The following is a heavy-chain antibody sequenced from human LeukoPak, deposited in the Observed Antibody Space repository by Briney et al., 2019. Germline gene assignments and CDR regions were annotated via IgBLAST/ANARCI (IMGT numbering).Heavy chain of an antibody. Sequence: SETLSLTCTVSGGSISSYYWSWIRQPPGKGLEWIGYIYYSGSTNYNPSLKGRVTISVDTSKNQFSLKLSSVTAADTAVYYCARMTWIQLWIYFDYWGQGTLVTVSS. D-gene: IGHD5-18*01. CDR1: GGSISSYY. CDR3: ARMTWIQLWIYFDY. CDR2: IYYSGST. J-gene: IGHJ4*02. V-gene: IGHV4-59*08.